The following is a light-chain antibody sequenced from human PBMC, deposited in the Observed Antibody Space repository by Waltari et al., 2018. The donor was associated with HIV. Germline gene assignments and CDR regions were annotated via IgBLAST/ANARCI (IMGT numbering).Light chain of an antibody. Sequence: QSALTQPASVSGSPGQSITISCTGTSSDVGGYNYVSWYQQHPGKAPKLMILEVSNRPSGVSNRFSGSKSVITAFLTISGLQAEDEADYYCSSYTTRSTPDPNWVFGGGTKLTVL. CDR1: SSDVGGYNY. CDR2: EVS. V-gene: IGLV2-14*01. CDR3: SSYTTRSTPDPNWV. J-gene: IGLJ3*02.